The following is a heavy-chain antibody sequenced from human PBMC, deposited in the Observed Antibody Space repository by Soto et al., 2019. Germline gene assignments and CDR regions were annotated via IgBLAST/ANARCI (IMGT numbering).Heavy chain of an antibody. J-gene: IGHJ6*03. Sequence: PGGSLRLSCAASGFTFSSYWMHWVRQAPGKGLVWVSRINSDGSSTSYADSVKGRFTISRDNAKNTLYLQMNSLRAEDTAVYYCARARGYERYYYYMDVWGKGTTVTVSS. D-gene: IGHD5-12*01. V-gene: IGHV3-74*01. CDR2: INSDGSST. CDR3: ARARGYERYYYYMDV. CDR1: GFTFSSYW.